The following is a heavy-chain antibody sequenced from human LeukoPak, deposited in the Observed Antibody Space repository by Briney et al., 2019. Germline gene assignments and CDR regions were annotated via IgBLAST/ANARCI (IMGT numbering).Heavy chain of an antibody. Sequence: SETLSLTCTVSGGSISSYYWSWIRQPPGKGLEWIGYIYYSGSTNYNPSLKSRVTISVDTSKNQFSLKLSSVTAADTAVYYCARGAVRYDSLTGYLPVWFDPWGQGTLVTVSS. CDR3: ARGAVRYDSLTGYLPVWFDP. D-gene: IGHD3-9*01. J-gene: IGHJ5*02. CDR2: IYYSGST. V-gene: IGHV4-59*01. CDR1: GGSISSYY.